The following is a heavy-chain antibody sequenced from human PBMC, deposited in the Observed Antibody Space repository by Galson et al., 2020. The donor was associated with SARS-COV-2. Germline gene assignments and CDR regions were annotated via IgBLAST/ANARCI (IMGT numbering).Heavy chain of an antibody. J-gene: IGHJ4*02. Sequence: SGPTLVKPTQTLTLTCTFSGFSLSTSAMCVSWIRQPPGKALEWLARIDWDGDKHYSTSLKTRFTIYKDTSKNQVVLIMTNMDPVDTATYYGARTWITSTASRSFDYWGQGTLVTVSS. CDR2: IDWDGDK. V-gene: IGHV2-70*11. D-gene: IGHD3-10*01. CDR1: GFSLSTSAMC. CDR3: ARTWITSTASRSFDY.